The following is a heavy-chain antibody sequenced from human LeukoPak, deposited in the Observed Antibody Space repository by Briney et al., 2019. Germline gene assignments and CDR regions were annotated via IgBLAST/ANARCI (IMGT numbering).Heavy chain of an antibody. CDR3: ARDGLADYYDSSGYSSY. J-gene: IGHJ4*02. D-gene: IGHD3-22*01. Sequence: PGGSLRLSCAASGFTFNSYSMNWVRQAPGKGLEWVSSISSSSSYIYYADSVKGRFTISRDNAKNSLYLQMNSLRAEDTAVYYCARDGLADYYDSSGYSSYWGQGTLVTVSS. CDR1: GFTFNSYS. CDR2: ISSSSSYI. V-gene: IGHV3-21*01.